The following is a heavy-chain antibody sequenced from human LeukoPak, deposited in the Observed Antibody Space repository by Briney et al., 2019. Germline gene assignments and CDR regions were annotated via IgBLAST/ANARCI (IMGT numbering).Heavy chain of an antibody. D-gene: IGHD6-6*01. CDR2: ISGSGGST. J-gene: IGHJ4*02. Sequence: GGSLRLSCAASGFTFSSYAMSWVRQASGKGLEWVSAISGSGGSTYYADSVKGRFTISRDNSKNTLYLQMNSLRAEDTAVYYCARSISSIAARRASDYWGQGTLVTVSS. CDR3: ARSISSIAARRASDY. CDR1: GFTFSSYA. V-gene: IGHV3-23*01.